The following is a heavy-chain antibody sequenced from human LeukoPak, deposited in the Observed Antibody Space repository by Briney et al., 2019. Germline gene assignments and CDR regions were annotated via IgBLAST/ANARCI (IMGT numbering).Heavy chain of an antibody. V-gene: IGHV3-43D*03. D-gene: IGHD6-19*01. J-gene: IGHJ6*02. CDR3: AKDIGQWPRGYYCGMDV. Sequence: GGSLRPSCAASGFTFDDYAMHWGRQAPGKGLEWVSLISWDGGSTYYADSVKGRFTISRDNSKNSLYLQMNSLRAEDTALYYCAKDIGQWPRGYYCGMDVWGQGTTVTVSS. CDR1: GFTFDDYA. CDR2: ISWDGGST.